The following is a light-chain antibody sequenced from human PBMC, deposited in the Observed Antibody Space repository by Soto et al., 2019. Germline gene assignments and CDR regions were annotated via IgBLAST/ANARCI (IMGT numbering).Light chain of an antibody. CDR1: SSNIGSNT. V-gene: IGLV1-44*01. Sequence: QSVLTQPPSASGAPGQRVTISCSGSSSNIGSNTVNWYQQLPGTAPKLLIYSNNQRPSGVPDRFSGSKSGTSASLAISGLKSEDEADYYCAAWDDSLNGYVFGKGTKVTVL. CDR3: AAWDDSLNGYV. J-gene: IGLJ1*01. CDR2: SNN.